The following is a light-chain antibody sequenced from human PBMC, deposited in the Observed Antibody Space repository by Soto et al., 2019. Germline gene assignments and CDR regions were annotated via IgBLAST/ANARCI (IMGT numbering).Light chain of an antibody. CDR2: AAS. Sequence: AIQMTQSPSSLSASIGDRVTITCRASQDIRNELGWYQQKPGKAPKVLISAASSLEDGVPSRFSGSGSGTDFTLTISSLRPEDFATYFCLQYYNYPRTFGQGTKVEIK. CDR1: QDIRNE. CDR3: LQYYNYPRT. J-gene: IGKJ1*01. V-gene: IGKV1-6*01.